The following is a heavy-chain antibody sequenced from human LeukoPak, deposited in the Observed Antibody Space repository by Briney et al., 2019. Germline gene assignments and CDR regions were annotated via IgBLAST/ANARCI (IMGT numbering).Heavy chain of an antibody. Sequence: GGSLRLSSADPVFTFISYLMSCMSDALGGGREWGANIKQDGSEKYYVDSVKGRFTISRDNAKNSLYLQMNSLRAEDTAVYYCARESPRVIVVVPAAMGGGGWFDPWGQGTLVTVSS. CDR1: VFTFISYL. V-gene: IGHV3-7*01. CDR2: IKQDGSEK. CDR3: ARESPRVIVVVPAAMGGGGWFDP. J-gene: IGHJ5*02. D-gene: IGHD2-2*01.